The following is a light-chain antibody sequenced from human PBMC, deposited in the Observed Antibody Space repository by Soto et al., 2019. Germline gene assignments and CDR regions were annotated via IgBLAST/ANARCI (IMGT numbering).Light chain of an antibody. CDR1: QSVSSN. CDR3: HQRGSWPRGT. J-gene: IGKJ1*01. Sequence: EIVMTQSPATLSVSPGERATLSCRASQSVSSNVAWYQQKTGQAPRLLIYGASTRAPGIPARFSGSGSETEFTLTISSLEPEDFAVYYCHQRGSWPRGTFGQGTKVEIK. V-gene: IGKV3-15*01. CDR2: GAS.